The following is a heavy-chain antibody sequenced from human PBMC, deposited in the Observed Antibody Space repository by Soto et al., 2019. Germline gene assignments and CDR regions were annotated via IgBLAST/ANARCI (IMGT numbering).Heavy chain of an antibody. J-gene: IGHJ4*02. Sequence: ASVKVSCKASGYTFTSYGISWVRQAPGQGLEWMGWISAYNGNTNYAQKLQGRVTMTTDTSTSTAYMELRSLRSDDTDVYYCARVVVGYYDSSGYYYVDWGQGTLVTVSS. CDR1: GYTFTSYG. D-gene: IGHD3-22*01. CDR2: ISAYNGNT. CDR3: ARVVVGYYDSSGYYYVD. V-gene: IGHV1-18*04.